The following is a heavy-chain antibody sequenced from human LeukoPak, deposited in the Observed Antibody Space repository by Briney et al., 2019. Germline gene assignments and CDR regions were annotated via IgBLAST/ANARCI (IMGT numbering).Heavy chain of an antibody. D-gene: IGHD3-9*01. CDR2: FHPEVGET. CDR3: ATPPVLRYFDWLPHTHWYFDL. J-gene: IGHJ2*01. Sequence: ASVTVSCKVSGYTLTELSMHWVRQAPGKGLEWMGGFHPEVGETIYAQKFQGRVTMTEDTSTDTACMELSSLRSEDTAVYYCATPPVLRYFDWLPHTHWYFDLWGRGTLVTVSS. V-gene: IGHV1-24*01. CDR1: GYTLTELS.